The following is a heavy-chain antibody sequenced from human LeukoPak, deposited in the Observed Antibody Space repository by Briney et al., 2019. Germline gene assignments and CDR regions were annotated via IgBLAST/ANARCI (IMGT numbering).Heavy chain of an antibody. V-gene: IGHV1-2*02. Sequence: ASVKVSCKASGYTFTGYYMHWVRQAPGQGLEWMGWINPNSGGTNYAQKFQGRVTMTRDTSISTAYMELSRLRSDDTAVYYCAREKIATIPRNDAFDIWGQGTMVTVSS. CDR2: INPNSGGT. D-gene: IGHD5-24*01. J-gene: IGHJ3*02. CDR3: AREKIATIPRNDAFDI. CDR1: GYTFTGYY.